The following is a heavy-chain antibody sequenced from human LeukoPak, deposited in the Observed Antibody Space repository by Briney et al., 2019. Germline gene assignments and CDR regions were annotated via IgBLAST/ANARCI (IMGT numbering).Heavy chain of an antibody. V-gene: IGHV4-59*01. J-gene: IGHJ3*02. CDR2: IYYSGST. Sequence: PSETLSLTCTVSGGSISSYYWSWIRQPPGKGLEWIGYIYYSGSTNYNPSLKSRVTISVDTSKNQFSLKLSSVTAADTAVYYRARKLFAFDIWGQGTMVTVSS. CDR1: GGSISSYY. D-gene: IGHD6-6*01. CDR3: ARKLFAFDI.